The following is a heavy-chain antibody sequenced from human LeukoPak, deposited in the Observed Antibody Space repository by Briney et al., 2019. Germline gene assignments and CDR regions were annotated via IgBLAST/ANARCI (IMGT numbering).Heavy chain of an antibody. J-gene: IGHJ4*02. CDR2: ISSSSSYI. D-gene: IGHD2-2*01. CDR3: ARVQWGSTSDY. CDR1: GFTFSSYS. V-gene: IGHV3-21*01. Sequence: GGSLRLSCAASGFTFSSYSMNWVRQAPGKGLEWVSSISSSSSYIYYADPVKGRFTISRDNAKNSLYLQMNSLRAEDTAVYYCARVQWGSTSDYWGQGTLVTVSS.